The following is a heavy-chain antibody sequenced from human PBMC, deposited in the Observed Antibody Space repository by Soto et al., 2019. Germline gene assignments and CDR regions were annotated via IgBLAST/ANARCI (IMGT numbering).Heavy chain of an antibody. CDR1: GVSISSSSYY. CDR2: IYYSGNT. CDR3: AGRSSLASVQIFVGKISNYNWFDP. Sequence: SETLSLTCSVSGVSISSSSYYWGWIRQPPGKGLQWIGNIYYSGNTYYNPSLQSRVTISVDTSKNQFSLKLNSVTVADTAVYFCAGRSSLASVQIFVGKISNYNWFDPWGQGTLVTVSS. V-gene: IGHV4-39*01. J-gene: IGHJ5*02. D-gene: IGHD1-1*01.